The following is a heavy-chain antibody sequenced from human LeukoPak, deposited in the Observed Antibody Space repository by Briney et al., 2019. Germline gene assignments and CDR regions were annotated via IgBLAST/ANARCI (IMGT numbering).Heavy chain of an antibody. J-gene: IGHJ4*02. D-gene: IGHD5-12*01. CDR2: IYPGDSDT. CDR3: ARTRGVGYSGYDSPSDY. CDR1: GYSFTSYW. V-gene: IGHV5-51*01. Sequence: GESLKISCKGSGYSFTSYWIGWVRQMPGKGLELMGIIYPGDSDTRYSPSFQGQVTISADKSISTAYLQWSSLKASDTAMYYCARTRGVGYSGYDSPSDYWGQGTLVTVSS.